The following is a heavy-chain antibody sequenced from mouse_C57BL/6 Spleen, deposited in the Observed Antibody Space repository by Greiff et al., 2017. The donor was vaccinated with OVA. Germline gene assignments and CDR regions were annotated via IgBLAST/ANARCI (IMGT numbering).Heavy chain of an antibody. CDR2: INYDGSST. Sequence: EVQVVESEGGLVQPGSSMKLSCTASGFTFSDYYMAWVRQVPEKGLEWVANINYDGSSTYYLDSLKSRFIISRDNAKNILYLQMSSLKSEDTATYYCARERIYDGYYGNYFDYWGQGTTLTVSS. CDR1: GFTFSDYY. V-gene: IGHV5-16*01. CDR3: ARERIYDGYYGNYFDY. D-gene: IGHD2-3*01. J-gene: IGHJ2*01.